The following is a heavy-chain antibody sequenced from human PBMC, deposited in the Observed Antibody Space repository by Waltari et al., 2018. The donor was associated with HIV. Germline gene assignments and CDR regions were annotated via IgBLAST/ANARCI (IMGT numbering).Heavy chain of an antibody. CDR3: AGRTVTTLVTGDWFDP. D-gene: IGHD4-4*01. J-gene: IGHJ5*02. CDR2: SYTRGST. CDR1: GGSISSYY. Sequence: QVQLQESGPGLVKPSETLSLTCTVSGGSISSYYWSWIRQPAGKGLEWSGRSYTRGSTNYNPSLKRRVTMSVDTSKNQFSRKLSSVPAADTAVYYCAGRTVTTLVTGDWFDPWGQGTLVTVSS. V-gene: IGHV4-4*07.